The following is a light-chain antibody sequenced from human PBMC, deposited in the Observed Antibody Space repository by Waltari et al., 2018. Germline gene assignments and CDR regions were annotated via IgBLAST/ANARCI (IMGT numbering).Light chain of an antibody. V-gene: IGKV3-15*01. CDR1: QSVSSN. J-gene: IGKJ3*01. CDR2: GAS. Sequence: EIVMTQSPATPSVSPGESATHSCRASQSVSSNLAWYQQKPGQAPRLLIYGASVRATDIPARFSGSGSGTEFSLTISSLQSEDFAIYYCQQYKIWPPGSFGPGTKVD. CDR3: QQYKIWPPGS.